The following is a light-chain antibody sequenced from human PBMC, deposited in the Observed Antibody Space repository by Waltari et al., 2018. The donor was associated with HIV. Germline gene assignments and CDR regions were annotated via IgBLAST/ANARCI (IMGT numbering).Light chain of an antibody. Sequence: QSALTQPPSVSGSPGQSVTISCTGTSSDVGYYNRVSWYQQPPGTAPKRMIFEVSNRPPGVPDRFSGSKSDNTASLTISGLQAEDEADYYCSSYTSSNTWVFGGGTKLTVL. CDR2: EVS. V-gene: IGLV2-18*02. CDR3: SSYTSSNTWV. CDR1: SSDVGYYNR. J-gene: IGLJ3*02.